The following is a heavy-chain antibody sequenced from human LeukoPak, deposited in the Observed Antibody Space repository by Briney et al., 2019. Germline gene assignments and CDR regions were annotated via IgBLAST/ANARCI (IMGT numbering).Heavy chain of an antibody. CDR1: GGSISSYY. J-gene: IGHJ4*02. CDR3: ARADYYGSGYYFDY. D-gene: IGHD3-10*01. V-gene: IGHV4-59*01. Sequence: SETLSLTCTVSGGSISSYYWSWIRQPPGKGVEWIGYMYYSGSTNYNPSLKSRVTISVDTSKNQFSLKLSSVTAADTAVYYCARADYYGSGYYFDYWGQGTLVTVSS. CDR2: MYYSGST.